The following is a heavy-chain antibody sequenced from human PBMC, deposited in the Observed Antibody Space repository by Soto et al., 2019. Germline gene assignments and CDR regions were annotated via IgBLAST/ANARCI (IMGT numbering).Heavy chain of an antibody. J-gene: IGHJ6*02. Sequence: EVQLVESGGGLVQPGRSLRLSCAASGFTFDDYAMHWVRQAPGKGLEWVSGISWNSGSIGYADSVKGRFTISRDNXXNSLYLQMNSLRAEDTALYYCAKGQYSSSSYGMDVWGQGTTVTVSS. V-gene: IGHV3-9*01. CDR1: GFTFDDYA. CDR3: AKGQYSSSSYGMDV. D-gene: IGHD6-13*01. CDR2: ISWNSGSI.